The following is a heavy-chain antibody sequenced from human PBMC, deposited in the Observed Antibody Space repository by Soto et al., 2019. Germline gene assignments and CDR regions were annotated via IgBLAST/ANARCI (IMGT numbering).Heavy chain of an antibody. CDR2: ISYDGTRK. D-gene: IGHD6-13*01. CDR3: ARETGLGVAAAGSFDS. Sequence: QVQLVESGGGVVQPGKSLRLSCAASGFTFSNYPMNWVRQAPGKGLEWVSVISYDGTRKYYADSVRGRFTISRDNSKNTLYLQMNSLRPQDTAVYYCARETGLGVAAAGSFDSWGQGARVIVSS. V-gene: IGHV3-30*04. CDR1: GFTFSNYP. J-gene: IGHJ4*02.